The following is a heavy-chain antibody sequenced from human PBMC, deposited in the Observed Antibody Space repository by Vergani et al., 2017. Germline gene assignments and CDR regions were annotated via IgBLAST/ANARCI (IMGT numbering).Heavy chain of an antibody. V-gene: IGHV3-30-3*01. CDR1: GFTFSSYA. D-gene: IGHD3-3*01. J-gene: IGHJ5*02. CDR3: ARNTGTYDFAARAGDWFDP. CDR2: ISYDGSNK. Sequence: QVQLVESGGGVVQPGRSLRLSCAASGFTFSSYAMHWVRQAPGKGLEWVAVISYDGSNKYYADSVKGRFTISRDNAKNSLYLQMNSLRAEDTAVYYCARNTGTYDFAARAGDWFDPWGQGTLVTVSS.